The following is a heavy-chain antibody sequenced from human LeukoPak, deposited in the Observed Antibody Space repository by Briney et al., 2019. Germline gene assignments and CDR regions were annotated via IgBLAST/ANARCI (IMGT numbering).Heavy chain of an antibody. D-gene: IGHD2-15*01. J-gene: IGHJ6*02. CDR3: AKDVLNCAGGSCYRTDYYYGFDV. Sequence: GGSLRLSCAASGFTFSNYAMGWVRQAPGKGLEWVSIISGSGDTTSFADSVKGRFTISRGNSKNTLYLQMNSLRAEDTAIYYCAKDVLNCAGGSCYRTDYYYGFDVWGQGTTVTVSS. V-gene: IGHV3-23*01. CDR1: GFTFSNYA. CDR2: ISGSGDTT.